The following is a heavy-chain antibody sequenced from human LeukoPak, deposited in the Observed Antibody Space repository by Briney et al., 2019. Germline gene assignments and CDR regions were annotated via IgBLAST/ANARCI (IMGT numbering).Heavy chain of an antibody. Sequence: PGGSLRLSCTASGFTFNTYSMNWVRQAPGKGLEWVSYISSSGSTIYYADSVKGRFTISRDNAKNSLYLQMNSLRAEDTAVYYCARGKYSSGWYGDYWGQGTLVTVSS. D-gene: IGHD6-19*01. CDR3: ARGKYSSGWYGDY. CDR1: GFTFNTYS. V-gene: IGHV3-48*04. CDR2: ISSSGSTI. J-gene: IGHJ4*02.